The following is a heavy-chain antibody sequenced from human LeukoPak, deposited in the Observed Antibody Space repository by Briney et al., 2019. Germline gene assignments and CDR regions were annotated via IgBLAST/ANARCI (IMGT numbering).Heavy chain of an antibody. CDR2: IHYDGSNK. D-gene: IGHD5-12*01. V-gene: IGHV3-30*02. J-gene: IGHJ4*02. Sequence: GGSLRLSCAASGFTFSSYGMHWVRQAPGKGLEWVAFIHYDGSNKYYADSVEGRFTISRDNSKNTLYLRMNSLRVEDTAVFYCASDTHIVAYSHYFDYWGQGALVTVSS. CDR1: GFTFSSYG. CDR3: ASDTHIVAYSHYFDY.